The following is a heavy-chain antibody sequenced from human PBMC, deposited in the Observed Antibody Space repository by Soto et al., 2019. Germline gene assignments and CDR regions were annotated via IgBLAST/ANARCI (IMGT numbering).Heavy chain of an antibody. CDR2: IWYDGSNK. CDR3: ARDIGDYVPHIDY. D-gene: IGHD4-17*01. CDR1: GFTFSSYG. V-gene: IGHV3-33*01. J-gene: IGHJ4*02. Sequence: QVQLVESGGGVVQPGRSLRLSCAASGFTFSSYGMHWVRQAPGKGLEWVAVIWYDGSNKYYADSVKGRFTISRDNSKNTLYLQMNSLRAEDTAVHYCARDIGDYVPHIDYWGQGTLVTVSS.